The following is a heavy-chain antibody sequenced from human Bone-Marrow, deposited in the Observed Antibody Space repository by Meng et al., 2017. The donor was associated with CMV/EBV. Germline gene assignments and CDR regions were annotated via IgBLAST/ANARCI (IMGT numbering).Heavy chain of an antibody. CDR3: TKNLVASAGDY. D-gene: IGHD6-13*01. J-gene: IGHJ4*02. CDR1: GFTFSTYW. CDR2: IKPDGSQG. V-gene: IGHV3-7*01. Sequence: GESLKISCEAFGFTFSTYWMTWVRQAPGKGLEWVANIKPDGSQGYYVDSVRGRFTISRDNAKSSLYLQINDLRVEDTALYYCTKNLVASAGDYWGQGTLVTVSS.